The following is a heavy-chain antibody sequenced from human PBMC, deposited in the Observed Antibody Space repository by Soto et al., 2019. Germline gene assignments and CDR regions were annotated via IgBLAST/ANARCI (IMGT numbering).Heavy chain of an antibody. D-gene: IGHD6-13*01. CDR3: TTEEIAEENYFDY. CDR2: IKSKTDGGTT. V-gene: IGHV3-15*01. Sequence: GGSLRLSCAASGFTFSNAWMSWVRQAPGKGLEWVGRIKSKTDGGTTDYAAPVKGRFTISRDDSKNTLYLQMNSLKTEDTAVYYCTTEEIAEENYFDYWGQGTLVTVSS. CDR1: GFTFSNAW. J-gene: IGHJ4*02.